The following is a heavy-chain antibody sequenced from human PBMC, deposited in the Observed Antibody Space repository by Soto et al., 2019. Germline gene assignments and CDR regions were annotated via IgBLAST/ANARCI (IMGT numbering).Heavy chain of an antibody. D-gene: IGHD2-8*01. CDR1: GGTFSSYT. CDR2: IIPILGIA. V-gene: IGHV1-69*02. CDR3: ARAGYEGRVGWESSDY. J-gene: IGHJ4*02. Sequence: GPSVKVSCKASGGTFSSYTISWVRQAPGQGLEWMGRIIPILGIANYAQKFQGRVTITADKSTSTAYMELSSLRSEDTAVYYCARAGYEGRVGWESSDYWGQGTLVTVSS.